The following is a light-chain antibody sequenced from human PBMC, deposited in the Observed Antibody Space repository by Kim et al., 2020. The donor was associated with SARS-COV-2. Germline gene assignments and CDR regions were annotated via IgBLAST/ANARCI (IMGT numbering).Light chain of an antibody. V-gene: IGLV1-47*01. Sequence: GQRVTMASYGSSSNIGNNYVYWYQQLPRTAPKLLIYRNTQRHSGVPDRFSGSKSDTSASLAISGLRSEDEADYHCATWDDSLSGQVFGGGTQLTVL. CDR2: RNT. CDR3: ATWDDSLSGQV. J-gene: IGLJ3*02. CDR1: SSNIGNNY.